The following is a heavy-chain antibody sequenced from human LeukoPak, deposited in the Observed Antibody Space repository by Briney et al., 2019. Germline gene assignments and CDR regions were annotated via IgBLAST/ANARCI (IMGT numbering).Heavy chain of an antibody. V-gene: IGHV4-59*12. Sequence: SETLSLTCTVSGGSISSYYWSWIRQAPGKGLEWIGCISSSGSTNYNPSLKSRVTISVDTSKNQFSLKLSAVTAADTAVYYCARGRVTMVRGVIPQRTFDYWGQGTLVTVSS. D-gene: IGHD3-10*01. J-gene: IGHJ4*02. CDR1: GGSISSYY. CDR3: ARGRVTMVRGVIPQRTFDY. CDR2: ISSSGST.